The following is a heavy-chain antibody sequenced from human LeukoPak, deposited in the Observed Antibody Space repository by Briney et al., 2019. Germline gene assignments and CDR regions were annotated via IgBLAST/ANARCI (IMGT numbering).Heavy chain of an antibody. CDR2: FRGSGDYP. J-gene: IGHJ3*02. CDR1: GFTFNNYA. V-gene: IGHV3-23*01. Sequence: PGGSLRLSCAASGFTFNNYAMMWVRQAPGKGPEWVSAFRGSGDYPQYADSVKGRFTISRDNSKNTLYLQMNSLRVEDTAVYYCARDPNGDYIGAFDILGQGTMVTVSS. D-gene: IGHD4-17*01. CDR3: ARDPNGDYIGAFDI.